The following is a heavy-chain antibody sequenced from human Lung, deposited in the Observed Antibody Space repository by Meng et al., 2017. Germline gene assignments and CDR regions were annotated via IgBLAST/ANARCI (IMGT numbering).Heavy chain of an antibody. CDR2: INHSGST. V-gene: IGHV4-34*01. Sequence: QGRLQHGGAGLWKPSETLSLTCVVSGGSFSDYYWSWIRQPPGKGLEWIGEINHSGSTNYNPSLESRATISVDTSQNNLSLKLSSVTAADSAVYYCARGPTTMAHDFDYWGQGTLVTVSS. D-gene: IGHD4-11*01. CDR3: ARGPTTMAHDFDY. CDR1: GGSFSDYY. J-gene: IGHJ4*02.